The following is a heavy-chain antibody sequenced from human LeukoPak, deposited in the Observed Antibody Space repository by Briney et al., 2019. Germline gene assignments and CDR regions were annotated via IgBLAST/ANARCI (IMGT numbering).Heavy chain of an antibody. CDR3: VGDVSEGDAFEI. J-gene: IGHJ3*02. D-gene: IGHD2-8*01. Sequence: GASVKVSCKASGGNFSRYGITWVRQAPGQGLEWMGRIIPILGLANYAQKFQGRVAIIADKPTNTAYMELSSVTSEDTAVYYCVGDVSEGDAFEIWGQGTMVTVSS. CDR1: GGNFSRYG. CDR2: IIPILGLA. V-gene: IGHV1-69*04.